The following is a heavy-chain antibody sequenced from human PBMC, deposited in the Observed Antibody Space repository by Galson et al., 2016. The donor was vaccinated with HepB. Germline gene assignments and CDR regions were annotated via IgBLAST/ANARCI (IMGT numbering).Heavy chain of an antibody. D-gene: IGHD3-10*01. CDR1: GGSISRSSYY. CDR3: ARRVADDSGKWMFYFDY. CDR2: KYYSGST. Sequence: SETLSLTCTVSGGSISRSSYYWGWIRQPPGKGLEWIGSKYYSGSTYFNPSLKSRVTISVDTSKNQFSLKLSSVTAADTAVYYCARRVADDSGKWMFYFDYWGRGTLVTFSS. J-gene: IGHJ4*02. V-gene: IGHV4-39*01.